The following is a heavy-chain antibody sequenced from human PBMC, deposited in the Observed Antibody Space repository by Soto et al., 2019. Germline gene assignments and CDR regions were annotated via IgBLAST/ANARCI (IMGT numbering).Heavy chain of an antibody. CDR2: ISYDGSNK. CDR1: RFTFSNFG. J-gene: IGHJ4*02. V-gene: IGHV3-30*18. Sequence: GGSLRLSCAASRFTFSNFGMHWVRQAPGKGLEWVALISYDGSNKYYADSVKGRFTISRDNSKNTLYLQMNSLRSEDTAVYYCEKVSGNYPAWGQGTLVTLSS. CDR3: EKVSGNYPA. D-gene: IGHD1-26*01.